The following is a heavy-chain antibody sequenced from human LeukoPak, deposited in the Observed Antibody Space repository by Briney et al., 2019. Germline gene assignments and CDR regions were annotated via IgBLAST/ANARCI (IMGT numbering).Heavy chain of an antibody. CDR1: GGSFSGYY. CDR2: INHSGST. Sequence: PSETLSLTCAVYGGSFSGYYWSWIRQPPGKGLEWIGDINHSGSTNYNPSLKSRVTISVDTSKNQFSLKLSSVTAADTAVYYCARMHFDQFDPWGQGTLVTVSS. D-gene: IGHD3-9*01. CDR3: ARMHFDQFDP. J-gene: IGHJ5*02. V-gene: IGHV4-34*01.